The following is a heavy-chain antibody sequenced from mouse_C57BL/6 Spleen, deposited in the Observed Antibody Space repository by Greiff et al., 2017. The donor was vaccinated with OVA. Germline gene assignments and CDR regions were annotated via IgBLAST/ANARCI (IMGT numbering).Heavy chain of an antibody. CDR1: GYTFTSYW. CDR3: ARGASGTYRFDD. D-gene: IGHD4-1*01. V-gene: IGHV1-59*01. Sequence: VQLQQPGAELVRPGPSVKLSCKASGYTFTSYWMPWVKQRPGQGLEWIGVIDPSDSYTNYNQKFKGKPTLTVDTSSSTAYMQLSSLTSEDSAVYYCARGASGTYRFDDWGQGTTLTVSS. J-gene: IGHJ2*01. CDR2: IDPSDSYT.